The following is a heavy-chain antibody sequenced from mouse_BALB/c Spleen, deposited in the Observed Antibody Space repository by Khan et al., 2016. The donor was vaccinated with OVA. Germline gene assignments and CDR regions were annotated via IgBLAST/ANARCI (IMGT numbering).Heavy chain of an antibody. CDR2: IDPFSGGT. V-gene: IGHV1S135*01. CDR1: GYSFTTYY. D-gene: IGHD2-2*01. J-gene: IGHJ3*01. Sequence: EVQLQQSGPELMKPGASVKISCKASGYSFTTYYIHWVIQSHGKSLEWIGFIDPFSGGTTYNQKFKGKATLTADKSSSTAYIHLSNLTSEDSAVYYWTRHGYVAWLTYWGQGTLVTVSA. CDR3: TRHGYVAWLTY.